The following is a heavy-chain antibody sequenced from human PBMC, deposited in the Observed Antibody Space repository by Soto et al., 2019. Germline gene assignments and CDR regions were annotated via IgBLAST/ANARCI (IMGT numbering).Heavy chain of an antibody. CDR3: ARHNYGSGSTYFDY. J-gene: IGHJ4*02. CDR2: IYYSGST. CDR1: GGSISSYD. V-gene: IGHV4-59*08. D-gene: IGHD3-10*01. Sequence: SETLSLTCTVAGGSISSYDWSWIRQPPGKGLEWIGYIYYSGSTNYNPSLKSRVTISVDTSKNQFSLKLNSMTAADTAVYYCARHNYGSGSTYFDYWGQGTLVTVSS.